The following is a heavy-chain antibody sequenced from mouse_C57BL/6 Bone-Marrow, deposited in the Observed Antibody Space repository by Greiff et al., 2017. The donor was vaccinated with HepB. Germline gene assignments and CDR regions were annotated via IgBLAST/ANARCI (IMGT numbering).Heavy chain of an antibody. V-gene: IGHV1-64*01. J-gene: IGHJ2*01. CDR2: IHPNSGST. CDR1: GYTFTSYW. D-gene: IGHD1-1*01. Sequence: QVQLQQPGAELVKPGASVKLSCKASGYTFTSYWMHWVKQRPGQGLEWIGMIHPNSGSTNYNEKFKSKATLTVDKSSSTAYMQRSSLTSEDSAVYYCARVYYYGSSFDYWGQGTTLTVSS. CDR3: ARVYYYGSSFDY.